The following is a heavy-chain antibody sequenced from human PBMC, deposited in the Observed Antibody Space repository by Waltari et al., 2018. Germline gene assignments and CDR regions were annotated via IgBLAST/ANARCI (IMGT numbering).Heavy chain of an antibody. CDR1: GGPFSSYA. J-gene: IGHJ4*02. V-gene: IGHV1-69*01. CDR2: IIPIFGTA. D-gene: IGHD6-19*01. Sequence: QVQLVQSGAEVKKPGSSVKVSCKASGGPFSSYAISWVRQAPGQGLEWMGGIIPIFGTANYAQKFQGRVTITADESTSTAYMELSSLRSEDTAVYYCARDGRAVAGPYYFDYWGQGTLVTVSS. CDR3: ARDGRAVAGPYYFDY.